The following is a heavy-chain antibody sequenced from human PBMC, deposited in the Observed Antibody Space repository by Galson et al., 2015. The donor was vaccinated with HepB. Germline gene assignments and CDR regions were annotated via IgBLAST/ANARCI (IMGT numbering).Heavy chain of an antibody. D-gene: IGHD1-26*01. Sequence: SVKVSCKASGYTFTNDHMHWVRQAPGQGLEWMGIINPSGGSKSNAQKFQGRVTMTMTRDTSTSTVYMELNSLRSEDTAVYYCARSVGSTGYDAFDIWGQGTMVTVSS. CDR3: ARSVGSTGYDAFDI. J-gene: IGHJ3*02. CDR1: GYTFTNDH. V-gene: IGHV1-46*01. CDR2: INPSGGSK.